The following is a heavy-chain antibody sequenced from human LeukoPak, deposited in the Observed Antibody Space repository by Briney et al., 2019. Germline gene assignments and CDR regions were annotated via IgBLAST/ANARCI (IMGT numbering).Heavy chain of an antibody. J-gene: IGHJ4*01. CDR2: ISGSGGST. CDR3: AKVAREYCTKGECPGDYFDY. CDR1: GFTFSSYA. V-gene: IGHV3-23*01. D-gene: IGHD2-8*01. Sequence: GGSLRLSCAASGFTFSSYAMSWVRQAPGKGLEWVSAISGSGGSTYYADSVKGRFTISRDNSKNTLYLQMNSLRAEDTPVYYCAKVAREYCTKGECPGDYFDYWGQEPWSPSPQ.